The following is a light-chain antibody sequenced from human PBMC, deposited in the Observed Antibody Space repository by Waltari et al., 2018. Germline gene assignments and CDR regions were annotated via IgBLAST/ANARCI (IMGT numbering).Light chain of an antibody. CDR1: SSDLGAYNY. J-gene: IGLJ3*02. V-gene: IGLV2-14*03. Sequence: QSVLTQPASVSESPGQSITIPCTGTSSDLGAYNYVFWYQQHPGKAPKLMISDVTNRPSGVSNRFSGSKSGNTASLTISGLQAEDEADYYCTSYTSSNTWVFGGGTKLTVL. CDR2: DVT. CDR3: TSYTSSNTWV.